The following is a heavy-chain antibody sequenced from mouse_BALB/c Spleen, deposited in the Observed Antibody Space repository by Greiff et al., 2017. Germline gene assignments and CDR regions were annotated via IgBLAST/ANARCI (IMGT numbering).Heavy chain of an antibody. J-gene: IGHJ4*01. Sequence: QVQLQQPGAELVRPGASVKLSCKASGYTFTSYWINWVKQRPGQGLEWIGNIYPSDSYTNYNQKFKDKATLTVDTSSSTAYMQLSSLTSEDSAVYYCTRSTVGAMDYWGQGTSVTVSS. CDR2: IYPSDSYT. D-gene: IGHD1-1*01. CDR3: TRSTVGAMDY. CDR1: GYTFTSYW. V-gene: IGHV1-69*02.